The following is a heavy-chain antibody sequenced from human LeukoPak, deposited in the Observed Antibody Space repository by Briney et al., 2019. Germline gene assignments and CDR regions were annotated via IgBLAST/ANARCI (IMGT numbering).Heavy chain of an antibody. CDR3: AREDHSSNSYFYFYGMDV. CDR1: GFTFSSYE. D-gene: IGHD6-13*01. Sequence: PGGSLRLSCAASGFTFSSYEMNWVRQAPEKGLEWVSYISKSGSVMYYTDSVKGRFTISRDNARNSLYLQMNSLSVVDTAVYYCAREDHSSNSYFYFYGMDVWGQGTTVTVSS. V-gene: IGHV3-48*03. CDR2: ISKSGSVM. J-gene: IGHJ6*02.